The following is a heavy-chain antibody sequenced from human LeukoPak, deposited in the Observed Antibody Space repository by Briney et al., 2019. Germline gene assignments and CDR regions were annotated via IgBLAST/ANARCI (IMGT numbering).Heavy chain of an antibody. CDR1: GFTFSSYA. CDR2: ISGRGGST. D-gene: IGHD3-9*01. J-gene: IGHJ4*02. Sequence: GGSLRLSCAASGFTFSSYAMSWVRQAPGKGLEWVSAISGRGGSTYYADSVKGRFTISRDNSKNTLYLQMNSLRAEDTAVYYCAKSDVPYYDILTLGYWGQGTLVTVSS. CDR3: AKSDVPYYDILTLGY. V-gene: IGHV3-23*01.